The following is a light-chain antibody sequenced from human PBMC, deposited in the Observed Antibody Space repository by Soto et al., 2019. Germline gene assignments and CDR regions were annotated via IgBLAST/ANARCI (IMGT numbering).Light chain of an antibody. V-gene: IGKV1-5*03. CDR2: KTS. CDR1: RSISSW. J-gene: IGKJ1*01. CDR3: QYYNNYCWT. Sequence: DMQLTQSPSTLSASVGDRVTITCRASRSISSWLAWYQQKPGKAPKFLIYKTSNLESGVPSRFSGSGSGTEFTLTISSLQPDDFATYYCQYYNNYCWTFGQGTKVEIK.